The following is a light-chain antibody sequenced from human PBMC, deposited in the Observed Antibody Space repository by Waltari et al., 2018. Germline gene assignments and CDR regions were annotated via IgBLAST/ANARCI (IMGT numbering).Light chain of an antibody. V-gene: IGKV1-5*03. CDR2: KAS. CDR3: QKYDNYWT. Sequence: CPASTRITNWLAWSQEKPGKAPKLLIYKASKLESGVPSRFSGRGSGTEFTLTISSLQPDDFATYYCQKYDNYWTFGQGTKVEIK. CDR1: TRITNW. J-gene: IGKJ1*01.